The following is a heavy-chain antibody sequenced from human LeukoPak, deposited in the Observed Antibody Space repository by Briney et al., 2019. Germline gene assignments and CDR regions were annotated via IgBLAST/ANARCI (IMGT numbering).Heavy chain of an antibody. CDR1: GFTFSSYV. D-gene: IGHD3-9*01. V-gene: IGHV3-74*03. J-gene: IGHJ4*02. CDR3: ARDLDWLLYDF. Sequence: GGSLRLSCAASGFTFSSYVMHWVRQAPGKGLVWVARISHDARITTYADSVKGRFTISRDNAKNTLYLQMNSLRAEDTAVYYCARDLDWLLYDFWGQGTLVTVSS. CDR2: ISHDARIT.